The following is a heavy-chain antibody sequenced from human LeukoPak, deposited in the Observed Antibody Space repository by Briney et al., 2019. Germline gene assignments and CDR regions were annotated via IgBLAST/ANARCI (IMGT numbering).Heavy chain of an antibody. D-gene: IGHD3-3*01. J-gene: IGHJ6*02. V-gene: IGHV3-11*01. Sequence: GGSLRLSCAASGFTFSDFYMSWIRQAPGKGLEWVSYISSSGSTIYYADSVKGRFTISRDNAKNSLYLQMNSLRAEDTAVYYCARDDRGLRFLEWLPTYYYGMDVWGQGTTVTVSS. CDR2: ISSSGSTI. CDR3: ARDDRGLRFLEWLPTYYYGMDV. CDR1: GFTFSDFY.